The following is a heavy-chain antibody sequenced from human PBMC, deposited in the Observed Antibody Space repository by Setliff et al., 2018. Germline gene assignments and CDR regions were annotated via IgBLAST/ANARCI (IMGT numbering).Heavy chain of an antibody. Sequence: GGSLRLSCAVSGFTLSSHNMNWVRQAPGKGLEWVSYINTGGTTIYYADSVKGRFIIARDNANNSLYLQMNSLRAEDTAVYYCAKDGGPLRAATVTYYYYYYGMDVWGQGTTVTVSS. D-gene: IGHD2-15*01. V-gene: IGHV3-48*01. CDR3: AKDGGPLRAATVTYYYYYYGMDV. J-gene: IGHJ6*02. CDR1: GFTLSSHN. CDR2: INTGGTTI.